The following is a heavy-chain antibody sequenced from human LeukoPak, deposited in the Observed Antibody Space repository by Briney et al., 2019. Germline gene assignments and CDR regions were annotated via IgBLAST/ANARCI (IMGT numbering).Heavy chain of an antibody. V-gene: IGHV3-30*02. Sequence: GGSLRLSCAASGFTFSSYWMSWVRQAPGKGLEWVAFIRYDINTKSYAESVRGRFTISRDNSNNTLYLEMNSLRPEDTAVYYCVKEASWSGYYITYYFDNWGQGTLVTVSS. CDR2: IRYDINTK. J-gene: IGHJ4*02. CDR1: GFTFSSYW. D-gene: IGHD3-3*01. CDR3: VKEASWSGYYITYYFDN.